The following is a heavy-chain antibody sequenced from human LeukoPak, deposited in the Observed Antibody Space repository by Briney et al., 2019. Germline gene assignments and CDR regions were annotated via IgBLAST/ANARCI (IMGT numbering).Heavy chain of an antibody. D-gene: IGHD2-15*01. J-gene: IGHJ4*02. CDR2: IKEDGGEI. CDR1: GITFSRSW. Sequence: GGSLRLSCAASGITFSRSWMSWVRQAAGKGLAWAGFIKEDGGEIFYVDSVKGRFTISRDNAENFLYLQMNSLRAEDTAVYYCARDRGGRSGLDDWGQGTLVIVSS. V-gene: IGHV3-7*04. CDR3: ARDRGGRSGLDD.